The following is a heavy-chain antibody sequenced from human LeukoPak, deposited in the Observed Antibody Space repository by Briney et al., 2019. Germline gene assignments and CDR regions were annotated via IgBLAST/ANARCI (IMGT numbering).Heavy chain of an antibody. Sequence: GGSLRLSCAASGFTFSDHYMDWVRQAPGKGLEWVSVIYSGGSTYYADSVKGRFTISRDNSKNTLYLQMNSLRAEDTAVYYCAWSVSGMDVWGQGTTVTVSS. V-gene: IGHV3-66*01. CDR1: GFTFSDHY. J-gene: IGHJ6*02. CDR2: IYSGGST. D-gene: IGHD3-3*01. CDR3: AWSVSGMDV.